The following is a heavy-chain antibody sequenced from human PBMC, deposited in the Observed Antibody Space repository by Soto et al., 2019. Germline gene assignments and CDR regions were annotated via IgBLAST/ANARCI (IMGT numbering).Heavy chain of an antibody. CDR2: INDSGNI. Sequence: QVQLQQWGAGLLKPSETLSLTCAVYGGAFSGYQWTWIRQTPERGLEWIGEINDSGNINYNPSLKSRGTSRADTAKKQISLRLSSVTAADTAVYYCARGVILWFGELSRRGGYYYYMAVWGKGTRVTVSS. V-gene: IGHV4-34*02. CDR1: GGAFSGYQ. J-gene: IGHJ6*03. D-gene: IGHD3-10*01. CDR3: ARGVILWFGELSRRGGYYYYMAV.